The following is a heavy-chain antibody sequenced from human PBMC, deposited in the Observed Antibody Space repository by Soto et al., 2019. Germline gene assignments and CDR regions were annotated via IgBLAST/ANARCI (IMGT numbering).Heavy chain of an antibody. CDR2: INPTGST. CDR1: GGSFIGYY. CDR3: ARANGLRLGELSWGGPNWFDP. V-gene: IGHV4-34*01. D-gene: IGHD3-16*02. Sequence: QVRLQQWGAGLLKPSETLSLTCAVYGGSFIGYYWSWIRQPPGKGLEWIGEINPTGSTNYNPSLKSRVTILIVTSKNQFSLKLSSVTAADTAMYYCARANGLRLGELSWGGPNWFDPWGQGTLVTVSS. J-gene: IGHJ5*02.